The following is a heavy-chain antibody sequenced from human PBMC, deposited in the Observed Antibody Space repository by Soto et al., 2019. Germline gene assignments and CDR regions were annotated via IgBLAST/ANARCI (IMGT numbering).Heavy chain of an antibody. V-gene: IGHV4-59*01. Sequence: SETLSLTCTVSGGSISRYYWNWIRQPPGKGLEWIGYIHYSGSTNYNPSLKSRVTISVDTSKNQFSLKLSSVTAADTAVYYCARDPGSGSYYGWFDPWGQGTLVTVS. CDR2: IHYSGST. D-gene: IGHD3-10*01. J-gene: IGHJ5*02. CDR3: ARDPGSGSYYGWFDP. CDR1: GGSISRYY.